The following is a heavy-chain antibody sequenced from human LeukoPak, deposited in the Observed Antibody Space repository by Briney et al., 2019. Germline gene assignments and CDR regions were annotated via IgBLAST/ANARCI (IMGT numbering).Heavy chain of an antibody. CDR2: TYYRSKWSN. CDR1: GDTVSSNRAA. Sequence: SQILSLTCAISGDTVSSNRAAWNWIRQSPSRGIEWLGRTYYRSKWSNDYALSVKSRITINPDTSKNQFSLQLKFVTPEDTAVYYCARLVGDQVVYWGQGTLVTVSS. J-gene: IGHJ4*02. D-gene: IGHD2-2*01. CDR3: ARLVGDQVVY. V-gene: IGHV6-1*01.